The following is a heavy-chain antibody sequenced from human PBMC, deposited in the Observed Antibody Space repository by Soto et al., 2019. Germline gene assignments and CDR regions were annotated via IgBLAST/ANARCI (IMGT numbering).Heavy chain of an antibody. Sequence: QVQVVQSGDEVKKPGASVKVSCKASGYTFTNYGFSWVRQAPGQGLEWMGWISGYNGNTKYAEKFQGRVTMTTDTSXRTAHMGLRSLRSDDTAVYYCAREGQAPYYYYGMDVWGQGTAVTVSS. J-gene: IGHJ6*02. CDR1: GYTFTNYG. CDR3: AREGQAPYYYYGMDV. V-gene: IGHV1-18*01. CDR2: ISGYNGNT.